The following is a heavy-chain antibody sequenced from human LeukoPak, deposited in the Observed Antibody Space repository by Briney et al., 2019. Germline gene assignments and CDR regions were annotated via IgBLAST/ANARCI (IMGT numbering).Heavy chain of an antibody. CDR1: GGTFSSYA. D-gene: IGHD5-18*01. Sequence: SVKVSCKASGGTFSSYAISWVRQAPGQGLEWMGGIIPIFGTANYAQKFQGRVTITADESTSTAYMELSSLRSEDTAVYYCATERGYSYGYFDYWGQGTLVTVSS. CDR2: IIPIFGTA. V-gene: IGHV1-69*13. J-gene: IGHJ4*02. CDR3: ATERGYSYGYFDY.